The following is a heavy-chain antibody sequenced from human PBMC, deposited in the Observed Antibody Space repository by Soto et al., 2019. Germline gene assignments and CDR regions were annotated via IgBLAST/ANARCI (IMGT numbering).Heavy chain of an antibody. V-gene: IGHV3-73*01. D-gene: IGHD3-16*01. CDR1: GFTFSGSA. CDR3: ATRLTPPYGMDV. Sequence: PGGSLRLSCAASGFTFSGSAMHWVRQASGKGLEWVGRIRNKANSHATAYAASVKGRFTISRDDSKNTAYLQMNSLKTEDTAVYYCATRLTPPYGMDVWGQGTTVTVSS. J-gene: IGHJ6*02. CDR2: IRNKANSHAT.